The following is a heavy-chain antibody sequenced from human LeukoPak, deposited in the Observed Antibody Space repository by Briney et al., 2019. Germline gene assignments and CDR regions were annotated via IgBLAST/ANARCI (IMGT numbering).Heavy chain of an antibody. CDR3: AREGGSYFDS. D-gene: IGHD5-12*01. V-gene: IGHV3-21*01. CDR1: GFTFTDYE. J-gene: IGHJ4*02. Sequence: GGSLRLSCVATGFTFTDYEINWVRQAPGKGLEWVSSISSSSSYIYYADSVKGRFTISRDNAKNSLYLQMNSLRAEDTAVYYCAREGGSYFDSWGQGTLVTVSS. CDR2: ISSSSSYI.